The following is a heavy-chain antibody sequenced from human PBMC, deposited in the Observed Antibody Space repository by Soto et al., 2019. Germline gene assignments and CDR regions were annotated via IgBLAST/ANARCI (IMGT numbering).Heavy chain of an antibody. V-gene: IGHV4-34*01. D-gene: IGHD1-1*01. CDR3: ARANWNYFDY. J-gene: IGHJ4*02. Sequence: QVQLQQWGAGLLKPSETLSLTCAVYGGSFSGYYWSWIRQPPGKGLEWMGEINHSGSTNYNPSLKSRVTISVDTSKNQFSLKLSSVTAADTAVYYCARANWNYFDYWGQGTLVTVSS. CDR2: INHSGST. CDR1: GGSFSGYY.